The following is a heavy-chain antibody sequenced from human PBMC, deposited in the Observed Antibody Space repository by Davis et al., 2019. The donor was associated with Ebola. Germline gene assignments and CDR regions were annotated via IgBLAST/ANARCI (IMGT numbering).Heavy chain of an antibody. Sequence: SETLSLTCAVYGGSFSGYYWSWIRQPPGKGLEWIGEINHSGSTNYNPSLKSRVTMSLDTSRNQFSLRLTSVTAADTAMYYCARGLYGNNFDYWGQGTLVTVSS. J-gene: IGHJ4*02. D-gene: IGHD5-24*01. CDR1: GGSFSGYY. V-gene: IGHV4-34*01. CDR2: INHSGST. CDR3: ARGLYGNNFDY.